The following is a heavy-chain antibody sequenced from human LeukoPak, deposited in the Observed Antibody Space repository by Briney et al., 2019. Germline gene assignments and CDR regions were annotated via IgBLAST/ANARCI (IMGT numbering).Heavy chain of an antibody. CDR1: GYTFTNYY. D-gene: IGHD3-22*01. CDR2: IIPIFGTA. CDR3: ARDRYYYDSSGYYYVLGY. V-gene: IGHV1-69*13. Sequence: SVKVSCKASGYTFTNYYMHWVRQAPGQGLEWMGGIIPIFGTANYAQKFQGRVTITADESTSTAYMELSSLRSEDTAVYYCARDRYYYDSSGYYYVLGYWGQGTLVTVSS. J-gene: IGHJ4*02.